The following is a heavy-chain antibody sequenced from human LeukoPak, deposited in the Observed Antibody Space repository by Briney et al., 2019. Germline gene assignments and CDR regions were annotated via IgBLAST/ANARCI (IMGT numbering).Heavy chain of an antibody. J-gene: IGHJ3*02. Sequence: QTGGSLRLSCAASGFTFSSYSMNWVRQAPGKGLEWLSYISSSSSIIYYADSVKGRFTISRDNAKNSPYLQMNSLRDEDTAVYYCARDGDSSGYYAAFDIWGQGTMVTISS. V-gene: IGHV3-48*02. CDR2: ISSSSSII. CDR1: GFTFSSYS. D-gene: IGHD3-22*01. CDR3: ARDGDSSGYYAAFDI.